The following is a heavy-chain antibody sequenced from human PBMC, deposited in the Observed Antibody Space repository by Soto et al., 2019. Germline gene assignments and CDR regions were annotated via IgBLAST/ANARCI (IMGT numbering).Heavy chain of an antibody. CDR2: IYYSGST. V-gene: IGHV4-59*01. J-gene: IGHJ4*03. CDR1: GGSISSYY. D-gene: IGHD6-19*01. Sequence: PSETLSLTCAGSGGSISSYYWSWIRQPPGKGLEWIGYIYYSGSTNYNPSLKSRVTISVDTSKNQFSLKLSSVTAADTAVYYCARVAVAGRVDYWGQGTTVTVSS. CDR3: ARVAVAGRVDY.